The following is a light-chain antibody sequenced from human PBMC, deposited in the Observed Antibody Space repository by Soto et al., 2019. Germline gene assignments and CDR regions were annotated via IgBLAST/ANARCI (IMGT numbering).Light chain of an antibody. CDR3: SSYTSSSTLGV. Sequence: QSVLTQPASVSGSPGQSITISCTGTSSDFGGYNHVSWYQQHPGKAPKLMIYDVSNRPSGVSNRFSGSKSGNTASLTISGLQAEDEADYYCSSYTSSSTLGVFGTGTKVTVL. V-gene: IGLV2-14*01. CDR2: DVS. CDR1: SSDFGGYNH. J-gene: IGLJ1*01.